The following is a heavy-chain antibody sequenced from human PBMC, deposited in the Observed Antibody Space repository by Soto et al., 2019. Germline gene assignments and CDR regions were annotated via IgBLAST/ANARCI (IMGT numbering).Heavy chain of an antibody. CDR3: AKDMRPSESLQYSSGWPDYWDY. Sequence: QVQLVESGGGVVQPGRSLRLSCAASGFTFSSYGMHWVRQAPGKGLEWVAVISYDGSNKYYADSVKGRFTISRDNSKNKLYLQMNSLRADDTAVYYCAKDMRPSESLQYSSGWPDYWDYWGQGTLVTVSS. CDR1: GFTFSSYG. V-gene: IGHV3-30*18. CDR2: ISYDGSNK. J-gene: IGHJ4*02. D-gene: IGHD6-19*01.